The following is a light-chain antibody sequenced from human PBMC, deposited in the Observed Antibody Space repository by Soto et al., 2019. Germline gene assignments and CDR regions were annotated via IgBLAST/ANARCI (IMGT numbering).Light chain of an antibody. CDR2: ENN. V-gene: IGLV6-57*02. Sequence: NFMLTQPHSVSESPGKTVTISCTGSSGSIASNYVQWYQQRPGSAPTTVISENNQRPSGVPDRFSGSIDSSSNSASLTISGLQPEDEGDYYCSAYTARSTLVFGGGTKLTVL. CDR1: SGSIASNY. CDR3: SAYTARSTLV. J-gene: IGLJ3*02.